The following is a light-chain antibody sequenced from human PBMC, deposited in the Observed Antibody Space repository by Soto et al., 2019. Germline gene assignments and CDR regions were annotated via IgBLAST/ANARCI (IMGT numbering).Light chain of an antibody. CDR3: QQYNNWPPWT. Sequence: EIVMTQSPATLSVSPGERATLSCRASQSVSSNLAGYQQKPGQAPRLLIYVPSTRATGIPARFSGSGSGTEFTLTISSLQSEEFAVYYCQQYNNWPPWTFGQGTKVEIK. J-gene: IGKJ1*01. CDR1: QSVSSN. CDR2: VPS. V-gene: IGKV3-15*01.